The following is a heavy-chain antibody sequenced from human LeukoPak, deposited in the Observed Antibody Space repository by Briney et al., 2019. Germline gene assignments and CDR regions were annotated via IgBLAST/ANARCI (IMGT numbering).Heavy chain of an antibody. CDR2: ISSSSSYI. V-gene: IGHV3-21*01. CDR3: ASRVAYSSPEGSYNWFDP. CDR1: GFTFSSYS. Sequence: GESLKISCAASGFTFSSYSMNWVRQAPGKGLEWVSSISSSSSYIYYADSVKGRFTISRDNAKNSLYLQMNSLRAEDTAVYYCASRVAYSSPEGSYNWFDPWGQGTLVTVSS. D-gene: IGHD6-13*01. J-gene: IGHJ5*02.